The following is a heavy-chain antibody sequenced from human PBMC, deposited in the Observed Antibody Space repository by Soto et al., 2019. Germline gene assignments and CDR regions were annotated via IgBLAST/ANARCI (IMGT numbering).Heavy chain of an antibody. CDR2: IHYSGTT. D-gene: IGHD3-10*01. CDR1: GVSISSGGGYY. Sequence: QVQLQESGPGVVELSETLSLTCAVSGVSISSGGGYYWSWIRQSPGKGLEWIAYIHYSGTTYYNSSLKSRVTMSVDTARNQFSLKLTYVTAADTGVYYCARSPRGLGNFDYWGQGPLVTASS. J-gene: IGHJ4*02. CDR3: ARSPRGLGNFDY. V-gene: IGHV4-30-4*01.